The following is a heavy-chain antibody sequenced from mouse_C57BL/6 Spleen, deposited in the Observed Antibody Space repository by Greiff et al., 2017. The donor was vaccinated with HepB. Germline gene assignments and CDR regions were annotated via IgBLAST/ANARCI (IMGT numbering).Heavy chain of an antibody. CDR2: ISYSGST. J-gene: IGHJ3*01. Sequence: EVHLQQSGPGMVKPSQSLSLTCTVTGYSITSGYDWHWIRHFPGNKLEWMGYISYSGSTNYNPSLKSRISITHDTSKNHFFLKLNSVTTEDTATYYCARRSPEGFAYWGQGTLVTVSA. V-gene: IGHV3-1*01. CDR3: ARRSPEGFAY. CDR1: GYSITSGYD.